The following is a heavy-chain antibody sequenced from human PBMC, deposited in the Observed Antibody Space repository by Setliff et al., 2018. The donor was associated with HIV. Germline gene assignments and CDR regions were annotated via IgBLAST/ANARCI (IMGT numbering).Heavy chain of an antibody. D-gene: IGHD4-17*01. Sequence: LSLTCTVSGPSITIHYWSWIRQSPGKAFEWIGYIYSTGSTNYNPSLQSRVTISMVASRNQFSLKVTSVTAADTAVYYCAKGAGFYGDYTFDHWGQGRQVTVSS. CDR1: GPSITIHY. V-gene: IGHV4-59*11. CDR3: AKGAGFYGDYTFDH. CDR2: IYSTGST. J-gene: IGHJ4*02.